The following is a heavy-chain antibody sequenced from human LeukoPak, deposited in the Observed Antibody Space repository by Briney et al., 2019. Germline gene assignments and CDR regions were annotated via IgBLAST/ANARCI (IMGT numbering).Heavy chain of an antibody. CDR1: GYSFTSYY. CDR2: VDPTDSST. V-gene: IGHV5-10-1*01. CDR3: ARLGSSWGIDY. J-gene: IGHJ4*02. D-gene: IGHD6-13*01. Sequence: GESLKIACEASGYSFTSYYINWVRQMPGKGLEWMGRVDPTDSSTNYSPSYQGHVTISADKSISTAYLQWSSLKASDTAMYYCARLGSSWGIDYWGQGTLVTVS.